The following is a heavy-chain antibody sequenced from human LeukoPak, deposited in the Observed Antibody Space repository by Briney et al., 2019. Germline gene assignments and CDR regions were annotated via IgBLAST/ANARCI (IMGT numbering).Heavy chain of an antibody. V-gene: IGHV3-23*01. CDR3: AKGTTYYDVLTGYGYPYYFDY. CDR2: ISGSDGST. D-gene: IGHD3-9*01. CDR1: GFTFSLYA. J-gene: IGHJ4*02. Sequence: GGSLRLSCAASGFTFSLYAMSWVRQAPGKVLEWVSAISGSDGSTYYADPVKGRFTISRDNSKNTLYLQMNSLRAEDTAIYYCAKGTTYYDVLTGYGYPYYFDYWGQGTLVTVSS.